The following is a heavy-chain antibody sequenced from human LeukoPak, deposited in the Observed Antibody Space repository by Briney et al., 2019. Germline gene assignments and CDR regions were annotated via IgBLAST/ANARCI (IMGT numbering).Heavy chain of an antibody. CDR1: GYTFTSYA. D-gene: IGHD3-10*01. V-gene: IGHV1-3*01. CDR2: LNAGNGNT. Sequence: ASVKVSCKASGYTFTSYAMHWVRQAPGQRLEWMGWLNAGNGNTKYSQKFQGRVTITRDTSASTAYMELSSLRSEDTAVYYCASAPDMVRGVQANSDAFDIWGQGTMVTVSS. J-gene: IGHJ3*02. CDR3: ASAPDMVRGVQANSDAFDI.